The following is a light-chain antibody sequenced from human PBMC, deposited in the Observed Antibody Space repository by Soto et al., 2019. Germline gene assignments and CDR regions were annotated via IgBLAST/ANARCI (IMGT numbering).Light chain of an antibody. J-gene: IGKJ1*01. CDR1: QSISMW. CDR2: RAS. V-gene: IGKV1-5*03. CDR3: QLYNTYSGT. Sequence: DIQMTESPSTLTASVGDTVTITCRASQSISMWLAWYQQKPGKAPKLLIYRASTLQSGVPSRFSASGSGTEFILAISSLQPDDFATYYCQLYNTYSGTFGQGTKADIK.